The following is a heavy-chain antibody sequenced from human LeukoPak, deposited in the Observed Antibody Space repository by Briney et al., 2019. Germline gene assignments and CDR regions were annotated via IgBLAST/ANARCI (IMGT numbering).Heavy chain of an antibody. CDR3: ARDPYCTNGVCYTSGSAFDI. Sequence: ASVKVSCKASGYTFTSYDINWVRQATGQGLEWMGWMNPNSGNTGYAQKFQGRVTITRNTSISTAYMELSSLRSEDTAVYYCARDPYCTNGVCYTSGSAFDIWGQGTMVTVSS. J-gene: IGHJ3*02. CDR2: MNPNSGNT. D-gene: IGHD2-8*01. CDR1: GYTFTSYD. V-gene: IGHV1-8*03.